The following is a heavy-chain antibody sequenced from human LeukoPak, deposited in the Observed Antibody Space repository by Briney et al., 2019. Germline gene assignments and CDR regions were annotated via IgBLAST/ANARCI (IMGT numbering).Heavy chain of an antibody. J-gene: IGHJ4*02. CDR1: GFTFSSSA. Sequence: GSLRLSCAASGFTFSSSAMSWIRQPPGKGLEWIGEINHSGSTNYNPSLKSRVTISVDTSKNQFSLKLSSVTAADTAVYYCARGLSAIVYWGQGTLVTVSS. D-gene: IGHD2-15*01. V-gene: IGHV4-34*01. CDR3: ARGLSAIVY. CDR2: INHSGST.